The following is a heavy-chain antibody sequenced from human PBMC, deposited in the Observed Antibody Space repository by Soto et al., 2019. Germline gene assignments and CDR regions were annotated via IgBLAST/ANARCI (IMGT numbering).Heavy chain of an antibody. D-gene: IGHD5-12*01. CDR2: IYYSGST. J-gene: IGHJ6*02. V-gene: IGHV4-31*03. Sequence: SETLSLTCTFSGGSISSGGYYWSWIRQHPGKGLEWIGYIYYSGSTYYNPSLKSRVTISVDTSKNQFSLKLSSVTAEDTAVYYCARERGIVATIGVYYYYGMDVWGQGTTVTVS. CDR1: GGSISSGGYY. CDR3: ARERGIVATIGVYYYYGMDV.